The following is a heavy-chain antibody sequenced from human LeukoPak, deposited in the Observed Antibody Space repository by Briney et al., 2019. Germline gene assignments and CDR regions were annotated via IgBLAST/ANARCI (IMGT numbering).Heavy chain of an antibody. V-gene: IGHV3-30*02. CDR1: GFTFSSYG. CDR2: IRYDGSNK. J-gene: IGHJ4*02. D-gene: IGHD6-6*01. CDR3: AKDLGYSSSYNITLLDY. Sequence: GGSLRLSCAASGFTFSSYGMGSARQAPGKGMGWVAFIRYDGSNKYYAESVKGRFTISRDNSKNTLYLQMNSLRAEDTAVYYCAKDLGYSSSYNITLLDYWGQGTLVSVSS.